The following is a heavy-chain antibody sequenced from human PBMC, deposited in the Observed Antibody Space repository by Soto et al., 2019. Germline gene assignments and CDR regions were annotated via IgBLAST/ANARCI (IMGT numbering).Heavy chain of an antibody. CDR2: INAGNGNT. V-gene: IGHV1-3*01. J-gene: IGHJ4*02. Sequence: GASVKVSCKASGYTFTSYAMHWVRQAPGQRLEWLGWINAGNGNTKYSQKFQGRVTITRDTSASTAYMELSSLRSEDTAVYYCAKSATVPAAIAYWGQGTLITVSS. CDR1: GYTFTSYA. D-gene: IGHD2-2*02. CDR3: AKSATVPAAIAY.